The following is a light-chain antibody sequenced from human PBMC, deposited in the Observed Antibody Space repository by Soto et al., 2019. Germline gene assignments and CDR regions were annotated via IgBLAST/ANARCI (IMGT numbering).Light chain of an antibody. Sequence: QAVVTQPPSASGTPGQRVTISCSGSSSNIGSNTVNWYQQLPGTAPKLLIYSNNQRTSGVPDRFSGSKSGTSASLAISGLHSEDEADYYCAAWDDSLNGAVFGGGTQLTVL. CDR3: AAWDDSLNGAV. J-gene: IGLJ7*01. CDR1: SSNIGSNT. CDR2: SNN. V-gene: IGLV1-44*01.